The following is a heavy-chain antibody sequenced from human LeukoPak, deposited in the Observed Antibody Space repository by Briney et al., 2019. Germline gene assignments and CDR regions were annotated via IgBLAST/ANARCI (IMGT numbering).Heavy chain of an antibody. CDR1: TDTFINYD. CDR3: AVTPSNLSHLDK. J-gene: IGHJ4*02. V-gene: IGHV1-8*01. Sequence: ASVKVSCKASTDTFINYDINWVRQATGQGLEWIGWMNPNTGNTGYAQNFQGRVTMTRDTSISTAHMELSSLRPEDTAVYYCAVTPSNLSHLDKWGQGTLVTIPS. D-gene: IGHD4-11*01. CDR2: MNPNTGNT.